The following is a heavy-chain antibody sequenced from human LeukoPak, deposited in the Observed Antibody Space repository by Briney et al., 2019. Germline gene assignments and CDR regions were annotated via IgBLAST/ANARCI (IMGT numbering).Heavy chain of an antibody. CDR2: IYYSGST. J-gene: IGHJ4*02. Sequence: SETLSLTCTVSGGSISSHYWSWIRQPPGKGLEWIGYIYYSGSTNYNPSLKSRVTISVDTSKNQFSLKLSSVTAADTAVYYCARGEVGGSSIDYWGQGTLVTVSS. CDR3: ARGEVGGSSIDY. CDR1: GGSISSHY. V-gene: IGHV4-59*11. D-gene: IGHD2-2*01.